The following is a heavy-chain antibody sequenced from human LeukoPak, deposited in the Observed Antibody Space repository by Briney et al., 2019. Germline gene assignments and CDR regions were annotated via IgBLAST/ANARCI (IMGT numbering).Heavy chain of an antibody. D-gene: IGHD5-24*01. V-gene: IGHV3-74*01. CDR2: NNGDGSTT. Sequence: EAGGSLRLSCVASGFSLSGYWMYWVRQAPGKGLMYISRNNGDGSTTNYADVVKGRFTMSRDNVKNTLYLQMNSLRVEDTAVYYCARDPRNVELAPWGQGTLVTVSS. CDR1: GFSLSGYW. J-gene: IGHJ5*02. CDR3: ARDPRNVELAP.